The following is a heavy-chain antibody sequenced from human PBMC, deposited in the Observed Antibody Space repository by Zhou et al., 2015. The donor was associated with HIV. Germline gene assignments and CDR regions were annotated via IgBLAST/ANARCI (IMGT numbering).Heavy chain of an antibody. J-gene: IGHJ3*02. CDR3: ARGKGYSYGAIDAFDI. CDR1: GGTFSNYA. D-gene: IGHD5-18*01. Sequence: QVQLVQSGAEVKKSGSSVKVSCQTSGGTFSNYAIIWVRQAPGQGLVWMGGIIPFFLAVNYAPKFQGRVTISADESTSTAYMEMSSLASEDTAVYYCARGKGYSYGAIDAFDIWGQGTMVTVSS. V-gene: IGHV1-69*01. CDR2: IIPFFLAV.